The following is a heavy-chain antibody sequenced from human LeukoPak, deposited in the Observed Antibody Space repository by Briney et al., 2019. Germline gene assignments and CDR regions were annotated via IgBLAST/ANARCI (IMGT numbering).Heavy chain of an antibody. V-gene: IGHV1-2*02. CDR3: ARDERGSSGWFPYFDY. CDR2: INPNSGGT. CDR1: GYTFTGYC. D-gene: IGHD6-19*01. Sequence: ASVKVSCKASGYTFTGYCMHWVRQAPGQGLEWMGWINPNSGGTNYAQKFQGRVTMTRDTSISTAYMELSRLRSDDTAVYYCARDERGSSGWFPYFDYWGQGTLVTVSS. J-gene: IGHJ4*02.